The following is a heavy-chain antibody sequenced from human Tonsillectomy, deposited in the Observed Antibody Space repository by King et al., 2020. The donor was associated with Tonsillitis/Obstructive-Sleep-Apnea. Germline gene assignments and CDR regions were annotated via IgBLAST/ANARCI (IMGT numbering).Heavy chain of an antibody. CDR3: ARLRRLSGNYHSDF. Sequence: QVQLQQWGAGLLKPSETLSLTCGVYGGSFSGYYWSWIRQPPGKGLEWIGEIDHSGRTNYNPSLKSRVTLSVDTSKNQFSLNLSSVTAADTAVYYCARLRRLSGNYHSDFWGQGTLVTVSS. J-gene: IGHJ4*02. CDR1: GGSFSGYY. D-gene: IGHD1-26*01. V-gene: IGHV4-34*01. CDR2: IDHSGRT.